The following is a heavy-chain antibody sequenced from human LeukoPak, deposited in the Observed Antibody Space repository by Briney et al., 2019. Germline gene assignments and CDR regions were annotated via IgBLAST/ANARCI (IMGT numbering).Heavy chain of an antibody. CDR1: GFTFSSYD. CDR2: IGIACDT. V-gene: IGHV3-13*01. D-gene: IGHD5/OR15-5a*01. CDR3: IRGGIQVSGIDAFDI. Sequence: PGGSLRLSCADSGFTFSSYDMQWVRHAPGRGLEWVSDIGIACDTYYPDSVKGRFTISRENAKNCMYLQMNSLKDGDTAVYYCIRGGIQVSGIDAFDIWGQGTMVTVSS. J-gene: IGHJ3*02.